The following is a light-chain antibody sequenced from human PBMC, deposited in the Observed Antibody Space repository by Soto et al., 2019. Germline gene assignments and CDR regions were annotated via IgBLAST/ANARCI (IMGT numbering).Light chain of an antibody. CDR1: QSISDT. Sequence: EIVMTQSPATLSVSPGGRATLSCRASQSISDTLAWYQQKPGQAPRLLIHGASTRATGFPARFSGSGSGTEFTLPISSLQSEDFAVYYCQQHNNWPPITFGQGTRLEIK. J-gene: IGKJ5*01. V-gene: IGKV3-15*01. CDR3: QQHNNWPPIT. CDR2: GAS.